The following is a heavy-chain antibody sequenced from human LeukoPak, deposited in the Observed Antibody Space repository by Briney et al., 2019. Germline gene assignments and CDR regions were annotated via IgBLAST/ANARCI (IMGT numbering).Heavy chain of an antibody. CDR2: ISYDGSNK. J-gene: IGHJ4*02. Sequence: GGSLRLSCAASGFTFSSNAMHWVRQAPGKGLEWVAVISYDGSNKYYADSVKGRFTISRDNSKNTLYLQMNSLKTEDTAVYYCTAYDSSGVTYDYWGQGTLVTVSS. V-gene: IGHV3-30*04. CDR3: TAYDSSGVTYDY. D-gene: IGHD3-22*01. CDR1: GFTFSSNA.